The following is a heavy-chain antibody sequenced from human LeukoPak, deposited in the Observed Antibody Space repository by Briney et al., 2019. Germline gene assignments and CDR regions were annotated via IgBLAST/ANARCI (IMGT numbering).Heavy chain of an antibody. J-gene: IGHJ5*02. CDR1: GGSISSGSYY. CDR2: IYTSGST. V-gene: IGHV4-61*02. D-gene: IGHD3-16*02. CDR3: ARLTVWGSYRYDP. Sequence: SETLSLTCTVSGGSISSGSYYWSWIRQPAGKGLEWIGRIYTSGSTNYNPSLKSRVTISVDTSKNQFSLKLSSVTAADTAVYYCARLTVWGSYRYDPWGQGTLVTVSS.